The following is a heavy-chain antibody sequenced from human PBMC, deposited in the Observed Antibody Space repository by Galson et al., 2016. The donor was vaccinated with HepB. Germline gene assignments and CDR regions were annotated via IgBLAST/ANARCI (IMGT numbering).Heavy chain of an antibody. Sequence: SETLSLTCAVNGGSFSGYFWGWIRQSPGKGLEWIGEISQGGTTNYNPSLAARLTISADMSKKQLSLRLNSVTAADTALYYCARLGGFEPYGSGGQQVDAFDIWGQGTVVTVSS. CDR3: ARLGGFEPYGSGGQQVDAFDI. D-gene: IGHD3-10*01. V-gene: IGHV4-34*01. CDR1: GGSFSGYF. J-gene: IGHJ3*02. CDR2: ISQGGTT.